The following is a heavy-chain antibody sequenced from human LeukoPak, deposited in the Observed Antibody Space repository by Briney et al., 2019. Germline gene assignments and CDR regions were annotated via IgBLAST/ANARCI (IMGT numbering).Heavy chain of an antibody. D-gene: IGHD6-6*01. Sequence: SETLSLTCAVYGGSFSGYCWSWIRQPPGKGLEWIGEINHSGSTNYNPSLKSRVTISVDTSKNQFSLKLSSVTAADTAVYYCARELTFAFDIWGQGTMVTVSS. CDR1: GGSFSGYC. CDR2: INHSGST. J-gene: IGHJ3*02. V-gene: IGHV4-34*01. CDR3: ARELTFAFDI.